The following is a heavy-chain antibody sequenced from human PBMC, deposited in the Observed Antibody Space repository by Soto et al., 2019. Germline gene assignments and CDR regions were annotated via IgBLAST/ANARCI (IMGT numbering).Heavy chain of an antibody. CDR1: GFTFDDYA. Sequence: GGSLKLSCAAPGFTFDDYAMPWVWQAQGKGLGWVSGIGWISGSIGYADSVKGRFTISRHNANNSLYLQMNSLRAEDTALYYCANDLEGITAAGTTQWIFDYWGQGTLVTVSS. V-gene: IGHV3-9*01. D-gene: IGHD6-13*01. CDR3: ANDLEGITAAGTTQWIFDY. CDR2: IGWISGSI. J-gene: IGHJ4*02.